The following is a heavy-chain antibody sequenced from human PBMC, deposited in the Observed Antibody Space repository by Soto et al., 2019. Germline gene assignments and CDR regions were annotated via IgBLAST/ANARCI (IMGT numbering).Heavy chain of an antibody. J-gene: IGHJ4*02. V-gene: IGHV3-49*03. CDR3: TKERAVAGTFYFDY. CDR1: GCTFGAYG. Sequence: LRLPWTVAGCTFGAYGSSWILQAPGKCLEWVGFIRSKAYGGTTEYAASVKGRFTISRDDSKSIAYLQMNSLKTEDTAVFYCTKERAVAGTFYFDYWGQGTLVTVS. CDR2: IRSKAYGGTT. D-gene: IGHD6-19*01.